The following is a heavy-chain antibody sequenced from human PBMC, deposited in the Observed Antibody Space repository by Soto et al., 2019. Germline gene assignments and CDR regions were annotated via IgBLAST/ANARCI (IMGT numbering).Heavy chain of an antibody. J-gene: IGHJ2*01. V-gene: IGHV1-69*08. CDR3: ARDSSVRGVIGYFDL. CDR2: IIAILGIA. D-gene: IGHD3-10*01. Sequence: QVQLVQSGAEVKKPGSSVKVSCKASGGTFSSYTISWVRQAPGQGLEWMGRIIAILGIANYAQKFQGRVTITADKSTSTAYMELSSLRSEDTAVYYCARDSSVRGVIGYFDLWGRGTLVTVSS. CDR1: GGTFSSYT.